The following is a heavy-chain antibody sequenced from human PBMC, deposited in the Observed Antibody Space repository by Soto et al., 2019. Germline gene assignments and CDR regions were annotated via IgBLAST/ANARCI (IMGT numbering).Heavy chain of an antibody. J-gene: IGHJ6*03. CDR3: AREEGPRRIYMDV. D-gene: IGHD2-15*01. V-gene: IGHV1-69*08. CDR1: GGTFSSYT. CDR2: IIPILGIA. Sequence: QVQLVQSGAEVKKPGSSVKVSCKASGGTFSSYTISWVRQAPGQGLEWMGRIIPILGIANYAQKFQGRVTITADKSTSTAYMELSSLRYEDTAVYYCAREEGPRRIYMDVWGKGTKVTVSS.